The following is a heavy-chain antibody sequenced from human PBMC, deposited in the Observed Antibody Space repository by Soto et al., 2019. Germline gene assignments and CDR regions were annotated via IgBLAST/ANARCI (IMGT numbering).Heavy chain of an antibody. D-gene: IGHD6-19*01. V-gene: IGHV4-39*01. CDR2: IYYSGST. CDR1: GGSISSSSYY. Sequence: QLQLQESGPGLVKPSETLSLTCTVSGGSISSSSYYWGWIRQPPGKGLEWIGSIYYSGSTYYNPSLKSGATISEERSKNRSSWKRSSVPAADTAGNYVAGSGNSGWYSTWFDPGGKGTLVTVSS. J-gene: IGHJ5*02. CDR3: AGSGNSGWYSTWFDP.